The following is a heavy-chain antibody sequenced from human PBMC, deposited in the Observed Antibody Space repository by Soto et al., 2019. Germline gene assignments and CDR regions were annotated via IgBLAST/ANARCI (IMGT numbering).Heavy chain of an antibody. CDR2: ISGSGGST. J-gene: IGHJ6*02. CDR3: AKGYDLSGYSRMDV. D-gene: IGHD5-18*01. Sequence: EAQLLESGGGVEQPGGSLRLSCTASGFTFSSYAINWVRQAPGKGLEWVSGISGSGGSTYYADSVKGRFTISRDNSKNTLYLQMNGLRAEDTAVYYCAKGYDLSGYSRMDVWGQGTTVTVSS. V-gene: IGHV3-23*01. CDR1: GFTFSSYA.